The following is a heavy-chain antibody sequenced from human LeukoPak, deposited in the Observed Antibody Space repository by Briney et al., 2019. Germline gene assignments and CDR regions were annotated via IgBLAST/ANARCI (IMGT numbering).Heavy chain of an antibody. CDR2: INPNSGGT. D-gene: IGHD6-13*01. CDR1: GYTFTGYY. CDR3: ATGSWYDY. V-gene: IGHV1-2*02. J-gene: IGHJ4*02. Sequence: GASVKVSCKASGYTFTGYYMHWVRQAPGQGLEWMGWINPNSGGTNYAQKFQGRVTMTEDTSTDTAYMELSSLRSEDTAVYYCATGSWYDYWGQGTLVTVSS.